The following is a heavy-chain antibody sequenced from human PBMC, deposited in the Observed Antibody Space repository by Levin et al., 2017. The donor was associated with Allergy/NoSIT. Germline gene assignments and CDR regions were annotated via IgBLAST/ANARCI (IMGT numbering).Heavy chain of an antibody. CDR2: ISSSGYTI. CDR1: GFTFSDYY. CDR3: ARGATVVVVNTDDAFDI. J-gene: IGHJ3*02. D-gene: IGHD2-15*01. V-gene: IGHV3-11*01. Sequence: KTGGSLRLSCAASGFTFSDYYMSWIRQAPGKGLEWLSYISSSGYTIYYGDSVKGRFTVSRDNAKNSVDLQMNSLRAEDTAVYYCARGATVVVVNTDDAFDIWGQGTLVTVSS.